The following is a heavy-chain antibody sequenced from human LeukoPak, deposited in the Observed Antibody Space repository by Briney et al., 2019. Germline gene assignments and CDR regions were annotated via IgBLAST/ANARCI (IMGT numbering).Heavy chain of an antibody. J-gene: IGHJ3*02. V-gene: IGHV3-11*04. Sequence: GGSLRLSCAASGFTFSDYYMSWIRQAPGKGLEWVSYISSSGSTIYYADSVKGRFTISRDNAKNSLYLQMNSLRAEDTAVYYCAREYPPYYYDSSGYGFPVDIWGQRTMVTVSS. CDR1: GFTFSDYY. D-gene: IGHD3-22*01. CDR3: AREYPPYYYDSSGYGFPVDI. CDR2: ISSSGSTI.